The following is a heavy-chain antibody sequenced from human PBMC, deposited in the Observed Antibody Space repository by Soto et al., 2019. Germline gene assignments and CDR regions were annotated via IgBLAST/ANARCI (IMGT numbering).Heavy chain of an antibody. CDR2: MNPNSGNT. CDR1: GYTFTSYD. CDR3: TTDPLLLPRPYRFPGTFDY. Sequence: QVQLVQSGAEVKKPGASVKVSCKASGYTFTSYDINWVRQATGQGLEWMGWMNPNSGNTGYAQKFQGRVTMTRNTSISTAYMELSSLRSEDTAVYYCTTDPLLLPRPYRFPGTFDYWGQGTLVTVSS. J-gene: IGHJ4*02. D-gene: IGHD3-16*01. V-gene: IGHV1-8*01.